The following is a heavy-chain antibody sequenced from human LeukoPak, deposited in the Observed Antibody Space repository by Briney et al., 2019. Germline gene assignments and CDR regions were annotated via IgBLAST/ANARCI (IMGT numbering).Heavy chain of an antibody. Sequence: GGSLRLSCAASGFTFSDYYMSWIRQAPGKGLEWVSYISSSGSTIYYADSVKGRFTISRDNSKNTLYLQMNSLRAEDTAVYYCAKHIAAAGLYYFDYWGQGTLVTVSS. J-gene: IGHJ4*02. D-gene: IGHD6-13*01. CDR3: AKHIAAAGLYYFDY. V-gene: IGHV3-11*01. CDR2: ISSSGSTI. CDR1: GFTFSDYY.